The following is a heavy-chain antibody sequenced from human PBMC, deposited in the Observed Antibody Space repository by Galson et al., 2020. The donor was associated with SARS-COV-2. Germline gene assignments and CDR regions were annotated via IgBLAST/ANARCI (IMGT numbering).Heavy chain of an antibody. J-gene: IGHJ6*02. CDR3: RVVPAAIEYYYYGMDV. D-gene: IGHD2-2*01. CDR1: GYTLTELS. Sequence: ASVKVSCKVSGYTLTELSMHWVRQAPGKGLEWMGGFDPEDGETIYAQKFQGRVTMTEDTSTDTAYMELSSLRSEDTAVYYCRVVPAAIEYYYYGMDVWGQGTTVTVSS. V-gene: IGHV1-24*01. CDR2: FDPEDGET.